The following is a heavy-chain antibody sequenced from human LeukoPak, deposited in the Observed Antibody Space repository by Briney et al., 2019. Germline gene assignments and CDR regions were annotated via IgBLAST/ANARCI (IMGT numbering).Heavy chain of an antibody. Sequence: SETLSLTCTVSGGSISSYYWSWIRQPAGKGLEWIGRIYTSGSTNYNPSLKSRITISVDTSKNQFSLKLSSVTAADTAVYHCVKQAGGYGSGSEDLWGRGTLVTVSS. CDR1: GGSISSYY. CDR3: VKQAGGYGSGSEDL. CDR2: IYTSGST. V-gene: IGHV4-4*07. J-gene: IGHJ2*01. D-gene: IGHD3-10*01.